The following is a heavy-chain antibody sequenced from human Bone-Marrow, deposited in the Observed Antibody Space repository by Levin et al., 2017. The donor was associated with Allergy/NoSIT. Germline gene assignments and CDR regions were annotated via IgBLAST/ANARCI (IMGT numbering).Heavy chain of an antibody. J-gene: IGHJ3*02. Sequence: SETLSLSCMVSGDSFSSRSFYWGWIRQPPGKGLEWIGSIYYSGRTYYNPSLKSRVTISVDTSKIHFSLKLSSVTSGDTAVSYCANIYCGGGSCYFDAFDIWGQGTMVTVSS. CDR2: IYYSGRT. D-gene: IGHD2-15*01. CDR3: ANIYCGGGSCYFDAFDI. V-gene: IGHV4-39*01. CDR1: GDSFSSRSFY.